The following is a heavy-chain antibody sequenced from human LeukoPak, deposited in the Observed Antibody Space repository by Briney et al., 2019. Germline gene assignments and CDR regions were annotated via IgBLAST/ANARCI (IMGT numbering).Heavy chain of an antibody. J-gene: IGHJ4*02. CDR2: IIPIFGTA. V-gene: IGHV1-69*05. D-gene: IGHD5-12*01. CDR1: GGTFSSYA. CDR3: AGRGSGYSGYEFDY. Sequence: SVKVSCKASGGTFSSYAISWVRQAPGQGLEWMGGIIPIFGTANYAQKFQGRVTITTDESTSTAYMELSSLRCEDTAVYYCAGRGSGYSGYEFDYWGQGTLVTVSS.